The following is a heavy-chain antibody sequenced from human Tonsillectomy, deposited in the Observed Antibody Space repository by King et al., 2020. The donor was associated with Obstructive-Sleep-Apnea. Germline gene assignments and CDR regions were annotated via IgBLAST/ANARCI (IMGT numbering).Heavy chain of an antibody. Sequence: VQLVESGGGLVQPGGSLRLSCAASGFTFSSYAMSWVRQAPGKGLDWVSGISGSGGSTYYAESVKGRFTISRDSSKNTLYLQMNSLRTEDTAVYYCARGGDRPIGGWQMIDYWGQGALVTVSS. CDR3: ARGGDRPIGGWQMIDY. D-gene: IGHD6-19*01. CDR1: GFTFSSYA. V-gene: IGHV3-23*04. J-gene: IGHJ4*02. CDR2: ISGSGGST.